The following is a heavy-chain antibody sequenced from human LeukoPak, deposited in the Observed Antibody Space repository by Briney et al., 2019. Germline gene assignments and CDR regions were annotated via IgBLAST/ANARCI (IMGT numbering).Heavy chain of an antibody. J-gene: IGHJ5*02. CDR1: GYTFTSYG. CDR2: ISAYNGNT. V-gene: IGHV1-18*01. Sequence: ASVKVSCKASGYTFTSYGISWVRQAPGQGLEWMGWISAYNGNTNYAQKLQGRVTMTTDTSTSTAYMELRRLRSDDTAVYYCARDLGYSGYVNWFDPWGQGTLVTVSS. D-gene: IGHD5-12*01. CDR3: ARDLGYSGYVNWFDP.